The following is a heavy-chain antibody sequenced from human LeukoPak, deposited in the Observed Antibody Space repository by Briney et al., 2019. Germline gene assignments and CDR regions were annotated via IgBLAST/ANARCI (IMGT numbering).Heavy chain of an antibody. J-gene: IGHJ4*02. V-gene: IGHV3-11*06. CDR1: RGSFSGYY. CDR3: ARDLTAGAVAGNPAGY. Sequence: LSLTCAVYRGSFSGYYWSWIRQPPGKGLEWVSYISSTSTYTSHADSVKGRFTISRDNAKNSLYLQMNSLRAEDTALYYCARDLTAGAVAGNPAGYWGQGTLVTVSS. D-gene: IGHD6-19*01. CDR2: ISSTSTYT.